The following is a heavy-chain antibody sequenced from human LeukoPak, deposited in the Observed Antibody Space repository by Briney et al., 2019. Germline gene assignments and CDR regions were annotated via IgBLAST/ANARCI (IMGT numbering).Heavy chain of an antibody. CDR1: GFTFSNYW. J-gene: IGHJ4*02. Sequence: GGSLRLSCAASGFTFSNYWMHWVRQAPGKGLVWVSRINSDGSSRNYADSVKGRFTISRDNAKNTVYLQMNSLRAEDTAVYYCASASSHRIAAGGDYWGQGTLVTVSS. CDR2: INSDGSSR. D-gene: IGHD6-13*01. V-gene: IGHV3-74*01. CDR3: ASASSHRIAAGGDY.